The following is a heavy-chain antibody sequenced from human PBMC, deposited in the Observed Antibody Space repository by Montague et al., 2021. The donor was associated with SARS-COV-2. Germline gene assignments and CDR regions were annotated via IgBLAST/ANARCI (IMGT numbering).Heavy chain of an antibody. CDR2: IYNTGRT. D-gene: IGHD2-2*01. J-gene: IGHJ3*02. V-gene: IGHV4-61*08. CDR1: GGSVTSGDYY. Sequence: SETLPLTCTVSGGSVTSGDYYWTWIRQPPGKGLEWIGYIYNTGRTNYNPSLKSRVTISMDTYKNQFSLKVDSVSAADTAVYYCATEMPAYDVFDIWGQGTMATVSS. CDR3: ATEMPAYDVFDI.